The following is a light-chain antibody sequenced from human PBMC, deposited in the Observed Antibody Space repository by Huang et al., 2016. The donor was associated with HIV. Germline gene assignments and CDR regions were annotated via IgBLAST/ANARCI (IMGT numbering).Light chain of an antibody. Sequence: EIVLTQSPGTLSLSPGVRATLSCRASQSVSSSYLAWYRQRPGQAPRLVIYGTSNRATGIPDRFSGSGSGTDFTLTISRLEPEDFAVYYCQQYGSSYTFGQGTKLEIK. CDR1: QSVSSSY. J-gene: IGKJ2*01. CDR3: QQYGSSYT. V-gene: IGKV3-20*01. CDR2: GTS.